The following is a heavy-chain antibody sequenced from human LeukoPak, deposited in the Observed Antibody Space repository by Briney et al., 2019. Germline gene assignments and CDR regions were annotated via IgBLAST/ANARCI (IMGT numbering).Heavy chain of an antibody. CDR1: GGSIRGSY. V-gene: IGHV4-4*07. D-gene: IGHD2-2*01. Sequence: PSETLSLTCTVPGGSIRGSYWSWIRQPPGRGGGWIGRIFGSGGTNYNPSLKSRVTMSLGTSKSQFSLKLTSVTAADTAVYYCARVGAYCSSANCYALCAFEVWGQGTLVTVSS. CDR2: IFGSGGT. J-gene: IGHJ3*01. CDR3: ARVGAYCSSANCYALCAFEV.